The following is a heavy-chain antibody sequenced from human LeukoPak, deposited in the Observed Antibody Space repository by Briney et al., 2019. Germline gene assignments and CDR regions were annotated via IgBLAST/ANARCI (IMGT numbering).Heavy chain of an antibody. V-gene: IGHV3-53*01. CDR2: IYSGGST. Sequence: PGGSLRLSCAASGLHFSSNYMSWVRQAPGKGLEWVSVIYSGGSTYYADSVKGRFTISRDNSKNTLYLQMNSLRAEDTAVYYCASEIVEVNADYYYYYGMVVCGQGTTVTVSS. CDR3: ASEIVEVNADYYYYYGMVV. J-gene: IGHJ6*02. D-gene: IGHD3-22*01. CDR1: GLHFSSNY.